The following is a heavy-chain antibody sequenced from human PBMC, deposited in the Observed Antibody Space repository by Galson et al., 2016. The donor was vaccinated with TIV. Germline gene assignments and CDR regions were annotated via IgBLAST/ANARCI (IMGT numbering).Heavy chain of an antibody. V-gene: IGHV3-7*01. Sequence: SLRLSCAASGFTFSNYWMSWVRQAPGKGLEWVANIKQTGSEKYYVDSVKGRFTISRDNAKNSLYLQMNSLGAGDTAVYYCARQYYFYSYGMDVWDQGTAVTVSS. CDR1: GFTFSNYW. CDR3: ARQYYFYSYGMDV. J-gene: IGHJ6*02. CDR2: IKQTGSEK.